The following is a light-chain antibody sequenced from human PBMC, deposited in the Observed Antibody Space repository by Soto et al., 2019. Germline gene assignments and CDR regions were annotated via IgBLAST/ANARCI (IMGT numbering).Light chain of an antibody. J-gene: IGLJ3*02. CDR3: SSYTSISSWV. V-gene: IGLV2-14*01. Sequence: QSVLTQPASVSGSPGQSITISCTGSSSDVGGYDYVSWYQQHPGKAPKLMIYEVNNRPSGVSNRFSGSKSGNTASLTISGLQAEDDADYYYSSYTSISSWVFGGGTKLTVL. CDR1: SSDVGGYDY. CDR2: EVN.